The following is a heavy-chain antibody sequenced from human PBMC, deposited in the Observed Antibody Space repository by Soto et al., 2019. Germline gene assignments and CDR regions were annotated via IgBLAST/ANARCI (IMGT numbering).Heavy chain of an antibody. D-gene: IGHD4-17*01. CDR2: ITPFNGNT. V-gene: IGHV1-45*02. J-gene: IGHJ6*02. CDR1: GYTFTYRH. CDR3: ARSRLRDYGMDV. Sequence: SVKVSCKASGYTFTYRHLHWVRQAPGQALEWMGWITPFNGNTNYAQKFQDRVTITRDRSMSTAYMELSSLRSEDTAMYYCARSRLRDYGMDVWGQGTTVTVSS.